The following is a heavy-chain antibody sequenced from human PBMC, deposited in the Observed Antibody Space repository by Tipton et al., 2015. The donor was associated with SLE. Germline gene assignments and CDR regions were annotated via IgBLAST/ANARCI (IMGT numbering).Heavy chain of an antibody. Sequence: TLSLTCAVSGGSISSGGYSWSWIRQPPGKGLEWIGYIYHSGSTYYNPSLKSRVTISVDRSKNQFSLKLSSVTAADTAVYYCARGKRITLIAPAFDIWGQGTMVTVSS. CDR1: GGSISSGGYS. V-gene: IGHV4-30-2*01. CDR3: ARGKRITLIAPAFDI. D-gene: IGHD3-22*01. J-gene: IGHJ3*02. CDR2: IYHSGST.